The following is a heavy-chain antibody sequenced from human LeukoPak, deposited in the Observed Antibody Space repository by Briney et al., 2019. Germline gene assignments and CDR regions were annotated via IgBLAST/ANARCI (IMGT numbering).Heavy chain of an antibody. CDR3: ARETYDYVWGSYRYTLSFDY. CDR2: ISAYNGNT. D-gene: IGHD3-16*02. J-gene: IGHJ4*02. Sequence: ASVKVSSKASGGTFSSYGISWVRQAPGQGLEWMGWISAYNGNTNYAQKLQGRVTMTTDTSTSTAYMELRSLRSDDTAVYYCARETYDYVWGSYRYTLSFDYWGQGTLVTVSS. V-gene: IGHV1-18*01. CDR1: GGTFSSYG.